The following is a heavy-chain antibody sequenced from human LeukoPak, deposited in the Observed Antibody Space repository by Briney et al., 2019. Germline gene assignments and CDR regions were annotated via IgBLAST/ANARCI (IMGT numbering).Heavy chain of an antibody. CDR1: GYRFTNYW. CDR3: ARQGVYYSDSSAFYY. Sequence: PGESLKISWKGSGYRFTNYWIGWVRQMPGKGLELMGSIYPGDSDTIYSPSFQGQVTISADKSITTAYLHWSSLKASDTAIYYCARQGVYYSDSSAFYYWGQGTLVTVSS. D-gene: IGHD3-22*01. CDR2: IYPGDSDT. V-gene: IGHV5-51*01. J-gene: IGHJ4*02.